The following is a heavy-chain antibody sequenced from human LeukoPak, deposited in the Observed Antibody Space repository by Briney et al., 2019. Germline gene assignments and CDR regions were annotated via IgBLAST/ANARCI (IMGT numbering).Heavy chain of an antibody. Sequence: GGSLRLSCAASGFTFSSYWVSWVRQAPGKGLEWVANIKQDGSEKYHVDSVRGRFTISRDNAKNSLYLQMNNLRAEDTAVYYCARDRGYGDYLDYWGQGTLVTVSS. CDR1: GFTFSSYW. V-gene: IGHV3-7*01. CDR3: ARDRGYGDYLDY. CDR2: IKQDGSEK. J-gene: IGHJ4*02. D-gene: IGHD4-17*01.